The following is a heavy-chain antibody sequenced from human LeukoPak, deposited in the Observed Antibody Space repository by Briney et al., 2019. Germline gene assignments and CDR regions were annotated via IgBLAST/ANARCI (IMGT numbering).Heavy chain of an antibody. CDR2: ISWNSGSI. CDR1: GFIFEDYA. CDR3: TKDVFDFGGYFEL. V-gene: IGHV3-9*01. J-gene: IGHJ2*01. D-gene: IGHD3-16*01. Sequence: GRSLRLSCAASGFIFEDYAMHWLGQAPGKGLEWVSGISWNSGSIGYADSVKGRFTISRDNAKNSLYLQMNSLRTEDTAFYYCTKDVFDFGGYFELWGRGTLVTVSS.